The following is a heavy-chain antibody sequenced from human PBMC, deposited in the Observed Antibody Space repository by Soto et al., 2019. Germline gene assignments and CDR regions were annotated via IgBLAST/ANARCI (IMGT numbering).Heavy chain of an antibody. Sequence: PSETLSLTCAVSGGSISSGGYSWSWIRQPPGKGLEWIGYIYHSGSTYYNPSLKSRVTISVDRSKNQFSLKLSSVTAADTAVYYCAGLVVVTEGSSDYWGQGTLVTVSS. CDR3: AGLVVVTEGSSDY. J-gene: IGHJ4*02. CDR1: GGSISSGGYS. D-gene: IGHD2-21*02. CDR2: IYHSGST. V-gene: IGHV4-30-2*01.